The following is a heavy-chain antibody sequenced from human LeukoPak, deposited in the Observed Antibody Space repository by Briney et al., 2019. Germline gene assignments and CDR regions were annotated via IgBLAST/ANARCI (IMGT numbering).Heavy chain of an antibody. CDR1: GGSISSGGYY. D-gene: IGHD5-18*01. J-gene: IGHJ4*02. CDR3: ARLRHNGYSYGYVDY. Sequence: SETLSFTCTVSGGSISSGGYYWSWIRQHPGKGLEWIGYIYYSGSTYYNPSLRSRITISLDTSKNQLSLKLSSVIAADTAVYYCARLRHNGYSYGYVDYWGQGTLVTVSS. V-gene: IGHV4-31*03. CDR2: IYYSGST.